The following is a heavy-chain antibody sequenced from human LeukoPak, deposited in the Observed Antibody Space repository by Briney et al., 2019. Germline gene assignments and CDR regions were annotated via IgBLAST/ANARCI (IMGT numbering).Heavy chain of an antibody. V-gene: IGHV5-10-1*01. CDR2: IDPSDSYI. Sequence: GESLRISCKASGYSFTSYWISWVHQMPGKGLEWMGKIDPSDSYINYSPSFQGHVTISADKSITTAYLQWSSLEASDTAMYYCARHYGSGRTMGYWGQGTLVTVSS. D-gene: IGHD3-10*01. CDR1: GYSFTSYW. J-gene: IGHJ4*02. CDR3: ARHYGSGRTMGY.